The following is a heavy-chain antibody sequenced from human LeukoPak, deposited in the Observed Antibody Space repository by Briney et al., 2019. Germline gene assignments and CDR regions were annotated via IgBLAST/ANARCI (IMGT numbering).Heavy chain of an antibody. J-gene: IGHJ4*02. CDR3: AREQWLVRGFDY. D-gene: IGHD6-19*01. V-gene: IGHV3-48*01. CDR1: GFTFSSYS. Sequence: PGGSLRLSCEASGFTFSSYSMNWVGKAPGKGLEWVSYISSSSSTIYYADSVKGRFTISRDNAKNSLYLQMNSLRAEDTAVYYCAREQWLVRGFDYWGQGTLVTVSS. CDR2: ISSSSSTI.